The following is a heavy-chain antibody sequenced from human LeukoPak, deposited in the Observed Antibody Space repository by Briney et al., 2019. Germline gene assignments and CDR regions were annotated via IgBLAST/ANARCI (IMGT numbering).Heavy chain of an antibody. D-gene: IGHD6-6*01. CDR2: ISSSSSYI. CDR3: ARKSDAKPARPHWFDP. Sequence: PGGSLRLSCAASGFTFRSYGMNWVRQAPGKGLEWVAFISSSSSYIFYADSVKGRFTVSRDNGKNSLYLQMSSLTAEDTAVYYCARKSDAKPARPHWFDPWGQGTLVTVSS. V-gene: IGHV3-21*01. J-gene: IGHJ5*02. CDR1: GFTFRSYG.